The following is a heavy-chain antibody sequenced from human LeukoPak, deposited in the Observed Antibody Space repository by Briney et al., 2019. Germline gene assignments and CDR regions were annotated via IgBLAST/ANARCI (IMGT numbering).Heavy chain of an antibody. CDR3: AKGGRYSSSLLDY. V-gene: IGHV3-30*02. D-gene: IGHD6-13*01. CDR2: IRYDGGNK. Sequence: VQPGGSLRLSCAASGFTFSSYGMHWVRQAPGKVLEWVAFIRYDGGNKYYADSVKGRFTISRDNSKNTLYLQMNSLRAEDTAVYYCAKGGRYSSSLLDYWGQGTLVTVSS. J-gene: IGHJ4*02. CDR1: GFTFSSYG.